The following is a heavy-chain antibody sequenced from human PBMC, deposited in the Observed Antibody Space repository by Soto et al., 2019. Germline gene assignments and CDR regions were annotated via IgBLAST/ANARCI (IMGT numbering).Heavy chain of an antibody. Sequence: ASVKVSCKASGYTFTSYAMHWVRQAPGQRLEWMGWINAGNGNTKYSQKFQGRVTITRDTSASTAYMELSSLRSEDTAVYYCARDTLERQLVRGAFDIWGQGTMVTVSS. J-gene: IGHJ3*02. CDR1: GYTFTSYA. CDR2: INAGNGNT. V-gene: IGHV1-3*01. D-gene: IGHD6-13*01. CDR3: ARDTLERQLVRGAFDI.